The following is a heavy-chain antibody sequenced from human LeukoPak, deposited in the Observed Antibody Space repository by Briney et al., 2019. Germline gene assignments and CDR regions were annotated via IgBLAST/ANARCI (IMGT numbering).Heavy chain of an antibody. CDR1: GGTFSSYA. Sequence: HRASVKVSCKASGGTFSSYAISWVRQAPGQGLEWMGGIIPIFGTANYAQKFQGRVTITADKSTSTAYMELSSLRSEDTAVYYCARGTYCSSTSCYAVPFDYWGQGTLVTVSS. CDR2: IIPIFGTA. V-gene: IGHV1-69*06. J-gene: IGHJ4*02. CDR3: ARGTYCSSTSCYAVPFDY. D-gene: IGHD2-2*01.